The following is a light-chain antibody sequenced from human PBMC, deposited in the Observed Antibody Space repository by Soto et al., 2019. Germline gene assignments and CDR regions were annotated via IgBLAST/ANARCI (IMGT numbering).Light chain of an antibody. CDR2: DGY. CDR1: QRIRSTY. CDR3: QQFSSYPLT. J-gene: IGKJ4*01. V-gene: IGKV3-20*01. Sequence: PGERATLSCRASQRIRSTYLAWYQQKPGQAPRLLIYDGYSRATGSPDTFSGSGSGTDFTLTISRLEPEDFAVYYCQQFSSYPLTFGGGTKVDIK.